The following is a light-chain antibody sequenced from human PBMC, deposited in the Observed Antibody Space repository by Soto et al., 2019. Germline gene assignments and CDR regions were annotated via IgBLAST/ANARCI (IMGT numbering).Light chain of an antibody. J-gene: IGKJ4*01. CDR3: QQYNSWPLT. CDR2: SAS. V-gene: IGKV3-15*01. Sequence: EIVMTQSPVTLSVSPGESATLSCRDSQSVSTNLAWYQQKPGQAPRLLIYSASTGATGIPARFSASGSGTEFTLTISSLLSEDFAVYYCQQYNSWPLTFGGGTKVELK. CDR1: QSVSTN.